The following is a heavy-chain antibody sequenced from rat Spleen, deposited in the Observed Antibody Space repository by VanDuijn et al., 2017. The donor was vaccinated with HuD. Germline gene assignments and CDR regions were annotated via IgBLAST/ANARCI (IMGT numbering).Heavy chain of an antibody. J-gene: IGHJ2*01. CDR3: ARHGYDGSYYYWDY. CDR2: ITTGGAIT. CDR1: GFTFSDYY. V-gene: IGHV5-25*01. D-gene: IGHD1-12*02. Sequence: EVQLVESDGGSVQPGRSLKVSCAASGFTFSDYYMAWVRQAPTKGLEWVASITTGGAITSYRDSVKGRFTISRDTAKSTLYLQMDSLRSEDTATYYCARHGYDGSYYYWDYWGQGVMVTVSS.